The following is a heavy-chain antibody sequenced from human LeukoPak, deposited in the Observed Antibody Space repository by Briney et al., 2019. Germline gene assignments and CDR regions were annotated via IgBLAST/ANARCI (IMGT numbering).Heavy chain of an antibody. D-gene: IGHD3-3*01. CDR3: ATLLGGWSGWDFDY. Sequence: ASVKVSCKVSGYTLTELSMHWVRQAPGNGLEWMGGFDPEDGETIYAQKFQGRVTMTEDTSTDTAYMELSSLRSEDTAVYYCATLLGGWSGWDFDYWGQGTLVTVSS. J-gene: IGHJ4*02. CDR2: FDPEDGET. V-gene: IGHV1-24*01. CDR1: GYTLTELS.